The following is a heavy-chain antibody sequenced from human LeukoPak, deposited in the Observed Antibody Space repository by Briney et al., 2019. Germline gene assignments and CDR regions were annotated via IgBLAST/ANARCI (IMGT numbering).Heavy chain of an antibody. CDR2: MYLRGTI. J-gene: IGHJ5*02. D-gene: IGHD1-26*01. V-gene: IGHV4-4*07. CDR1: GGSISTNY. CDR3: ARDQGGATASWFDP. Sequence: SETLSLTCNGSGGSISTNYWSLIRQPAGKGLYWIGNMYLRGTINYNPSLKSRVTMPVDTSKNQFSLKLSSVTAADTAVYYCARDQGGATASWFDPWGQGTLVTVSS.